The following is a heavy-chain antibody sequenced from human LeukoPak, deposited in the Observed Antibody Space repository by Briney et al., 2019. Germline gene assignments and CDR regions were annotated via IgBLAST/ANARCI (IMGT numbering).Heavy chain of an antibody. CDR1: GYTFKDHA. Sequence: ASVKVSCKVSGYTFKDHAMNWVRQAPGQGLEWMGWINTDTGNPTYAQGFTGRFVFSLDTSVSTAHLRISSLKAEDTAIYYCAREGGVRYYYYGMDVWGQGTTVTVSS. CDR2: INTDTGNP. D-gene: IGHD1-14*01. V-gene: IGHV7-4-1*02. J-gene: IGHJ6*02. CDR3: AREGGVRYYYYGMDV.